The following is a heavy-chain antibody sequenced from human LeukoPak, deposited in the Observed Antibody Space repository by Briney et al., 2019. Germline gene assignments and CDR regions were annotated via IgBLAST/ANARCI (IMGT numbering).Heavy chain of an antibody. D-gene: IGHD6-19*01. CDR1: GFTFSSYD. CDR3: ARGRAPKVAGMGNWFDP. Sequence: QPGGSLRLSCAASGFTFSSYDMHWVRQATGKGLEWVSAIGTTGNTYYADSVKGRFTISRENAKSSLYLQMNSLRAGDTAVYYCARGRAPKVAGMGNWFDPWGQGTLVTVSS. J-gene: IGHJ5*02. V-gene: IGHV3-13*04. CDR2: IGTTGNT.